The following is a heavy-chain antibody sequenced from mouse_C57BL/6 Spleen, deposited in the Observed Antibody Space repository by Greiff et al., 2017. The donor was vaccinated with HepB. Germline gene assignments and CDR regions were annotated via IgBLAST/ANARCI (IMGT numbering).Heavy chain of an antibody. V-gene: IGHV1-82*01. CDR3: ARAELGRAMDY. CDR1: GYAFSSSW. Sequence: QVQLQQSGPELVKPGASVKISCKASGYAFSSSWMNWVKQRPGKGLEWIGRIYPGDGDTNYNGKFKGKATLTADKSSSTAYMQLSSLTSEDSAVYYCARAELGRAMDYWGQGTSVTVSS. D-gene: IGHD4-1*01. J-gene: IGHJ4*01. CDR2: IYPGDGDT.